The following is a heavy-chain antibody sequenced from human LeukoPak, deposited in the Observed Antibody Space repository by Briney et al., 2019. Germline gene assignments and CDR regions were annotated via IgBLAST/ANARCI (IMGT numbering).Heavy chain of an antibody. V-gene: IGHV4-31*03. Sequence: PSETLSLTCTVSGGSISSGGYSWSWIRQHPGKGLEWIGYIYYSGSTYYNPSLKSRVTISVDTSKNQFSLKLSSVTAADTAVYYCGRAGSDGGNPFDYWGQGTLVTVSS. CDR2: IYYSGST. CDR1: GGSISSGGYS. D-gene: IGHD4-23*01. CDR3: GRAGSDGGNPFDY. J-gene: IGHJ4*02.